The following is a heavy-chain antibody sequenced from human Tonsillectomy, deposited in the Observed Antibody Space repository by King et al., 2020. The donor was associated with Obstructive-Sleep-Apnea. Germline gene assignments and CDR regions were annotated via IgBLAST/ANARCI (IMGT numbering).Heavy chain of an antibody. Sequence: VQLQESGPGLVKPSETLSLTCTVSGGSISSYYWSWIRQPPGKGLEWIGYINYSGSTNYNPSLKSRVTISVDTSKNQFSLKLSSVTAADTAVYYCASQPCGGDCYSSWYFDLWGRGTLVIVSP. D-gene: IGHD2-21*02. CDR2: INYSGST. CDR3: ASQPCGGDCYSSWYFDL. J-gene: IGHJ2*01. V-gene: IGHV4-59*01. CDR1: GGSISSYY.